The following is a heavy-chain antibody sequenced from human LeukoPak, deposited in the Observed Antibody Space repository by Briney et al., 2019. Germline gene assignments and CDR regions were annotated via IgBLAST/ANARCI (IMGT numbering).Heavy chain of an antibody. D-gene: IGHD5-24*01. CDR1: GFTVSSNY. V-gene: IGHV3-53*01. J-gene: IGHJ4*02. CDR3: ARVQRDGYNRGFDY. Sequence: PGGSLRLSCAASGFTVSSNYMSWVRQAPGKGLEWVSLIYSGGSTYYADSVTGRFTISRDNSKNTLYLQMNSLRAEDTAVYYCARVQRDGYNRGFDYWGQGTLVTVSS. CDR2: IYSGGST.